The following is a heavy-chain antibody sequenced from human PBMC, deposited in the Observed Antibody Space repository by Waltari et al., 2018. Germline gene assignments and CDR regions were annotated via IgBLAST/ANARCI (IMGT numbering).Heavy chain of an antibody. CDR1: VATCSSYV. CDR2: IIPVLGTT. J-gene: IGHJ4*02. CDR3: ARGWLEVGPFDY. D-gene: IGHD2-2*01. V-gene: IGHV1-69*05. Sequence: QVQLVQSGAEVKKPGSSVKVSCKASVATCSSYVITWVRQAPGQGLEWMGGIIPVLGTTNYAQKFQGRVTISTDVSTTTAYIDLSRLRSDDTAVYYCARGWLEVGPFDYWGQGTLVTVSS.